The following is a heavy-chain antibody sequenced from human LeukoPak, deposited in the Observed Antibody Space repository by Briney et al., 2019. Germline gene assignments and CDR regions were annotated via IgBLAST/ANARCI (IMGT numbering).Heavy chain of an antibody. V-gene: IGHV4-4*07. J-gene: IGHJ5*02. D-gene: IGHD5-12*01. CDR1: GGSISSYY. CDR3: ARSSSGYASTWFDP. CDR2: IYTSGST. Sequence: SETLSLTCTVSGGSISSYYWGWIRQPAGKGLEWIGRIYTSGSTNYNPSLKSRVTMSVDTSENQFSLKLSSVTAADTAVYYCARSSSGYASTWFDPWGQGTLVTVSS.